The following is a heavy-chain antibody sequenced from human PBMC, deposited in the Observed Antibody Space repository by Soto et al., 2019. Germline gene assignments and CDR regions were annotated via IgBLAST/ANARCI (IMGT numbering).Heavy chain of an antibody. Sequence: SETLSLTCTVSGGSISSGDYYWSWIRQHPGKGLEWIGYIYYSGTTYYNPSLKSRVTISVDTSKNQFSLKLSSVSAADTALYYCARCSLVVVPAPGFDPWGRGTLVTVSS. CDR2: IYYSGTT. D-gene: IGHD2-2*01. V-gene: IGHV4-31*03. J-gene: IGHJ5*02. CDR1: GGSISSGDYY. CDR3: ARCSLVVVPAPGFDP.